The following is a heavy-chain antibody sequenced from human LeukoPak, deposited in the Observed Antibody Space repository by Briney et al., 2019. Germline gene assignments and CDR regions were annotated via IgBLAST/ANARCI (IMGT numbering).Heavy chain of an antibody. CDR1: GFTVSSNY. D-gene: IGHD3-10*01. J-gene: IGHJ4*02. CDR2: IYSGGST. Sequence: GGSLRLSCAASGFTVSSNYMSWVRQAPGKGLEWVSVIYSGGSTYYADSVKGRFTISRDNSKNTLYLQMNSLRAEDTAVYYCAKDLHYYGSGSLWGQGTLVTVSS. CDR3: AKDLHYYGSGSL. V-gene: IGHV3-53*01.